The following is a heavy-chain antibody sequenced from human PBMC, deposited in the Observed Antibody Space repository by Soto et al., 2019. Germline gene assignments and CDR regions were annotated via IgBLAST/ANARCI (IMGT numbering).Heavy chain of an antibody. CDR2: IYPGDSDT. J-gene: IGHJ5*02. CDR1: GYSFTSYW. V-gene: IGHV5-51*01. Sequence: GESLKISCKGSGYSFTSYWIGWVRQMPWKGLEWMGIIYPGDSDTRYSPSFQGQVTISADKSISTAYLQWSSLKASDTAMYYCARPRYYGSGSPNWFDPWGQGTLVTVSS. CDR3: ARPRYYGSGSPNWFDP. D-gene: IGHD3-10*01.